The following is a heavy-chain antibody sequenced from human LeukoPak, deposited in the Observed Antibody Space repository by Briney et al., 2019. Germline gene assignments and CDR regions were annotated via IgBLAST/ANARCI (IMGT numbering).Heavy chain of an antibody. Sequence: GASVKVSCKASGYTFTSYDINWVRRATGQGLEWMGWMNPNSGNTGYAQKFQGRVTMTRNTSISTAYMELSSLRSEDTAVYYCARGEADDILTSYYYYGMDVWGQGTTVTVSS. CDR2: MNPNSGNT. CDR3: ARGEADDILTSYYYYGMDV. V-gene: IGHV1-8*01. CDR1: GYTFTSYD. J-gene: IGHJ6*02. D-gene: IGHD3-9*01.